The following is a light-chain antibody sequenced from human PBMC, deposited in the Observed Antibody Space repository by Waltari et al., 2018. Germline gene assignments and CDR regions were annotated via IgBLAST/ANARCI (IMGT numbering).Light chain of an antibody. CDR3: QQGYSTQRVT. CDR2: ATS. V-gene: IGKV1-39*01. CDR1: QSISGD. Sequence: DIQMTQSPSSLSASVGDRVTITCRASQSISGDLNWYQQKPDKAPKLLIHATSTLQSGVPSRFSGSGSGTDFTLTISSLQPEDFATYFCQQGYSTQRVTFGGGTKVEIK. J-gene: IGKJ4*01.